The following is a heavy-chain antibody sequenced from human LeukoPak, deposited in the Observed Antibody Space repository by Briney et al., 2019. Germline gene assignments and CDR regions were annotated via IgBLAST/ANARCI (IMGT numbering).Heavy chain of an antibody. Sequence: PGGSLRLSCAASGFTFSTYSMNWVRQAPGKGLEWVSSISGSSTYIFYADSVKGRFTISRDNAKNSLYLQMNSLRVEDTAVYYCARVKGTERDYWGQGTPVTVSS. D-gene: IGHD3/OR15-3a*01. J-gene: IGHJ4*02. CDR3: ARVKGTERDY. V-gene: IGHV3-21*01. CDR1: GFTFSTYS. CDR2: ISGSSTYI.